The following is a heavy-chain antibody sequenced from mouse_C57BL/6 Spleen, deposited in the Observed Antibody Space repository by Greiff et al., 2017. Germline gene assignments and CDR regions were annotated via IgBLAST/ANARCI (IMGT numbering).Heavy chain of an antibody. CDR2: ISYDGSN. V-gene: IGHV3-6*01. CDR3: ARALIY. Sequence: VQLQQSGPGLVKPSQSLSLTCSVTGYSITSGYYWNWIRQFPGNKLEWMGYISYDGSNNYNPSLKNRISITRDTSKNQFFLKLNSVTTEDTATYYCARALIYWGQGTTLTVSS. J-gene: IGHJ2*01. CDR1: GYSITSGYY.